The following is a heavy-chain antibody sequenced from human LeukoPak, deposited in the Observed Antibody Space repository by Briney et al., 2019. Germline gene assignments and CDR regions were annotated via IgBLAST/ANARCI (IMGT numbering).Heavy chain of an antibody. CDR2: ISAYNGNT. CDR1: GYTFTSYG. D-gene: IGHD4-17*01. V-gene: IGHV1-18*04. J-gene: IGHJ6*04. CDR3: AKIYGDYYYGMDV. Sequence: ASVKVSCKASGYTFTSYGISWVRQAPGQGLEWMGWISAYNGNTNYAQKLQGRVTMTTDTSTSTAYMELRSLRSDDTAVYYCAKIYGDYYYGMDVWAKGPRSPSPQ.